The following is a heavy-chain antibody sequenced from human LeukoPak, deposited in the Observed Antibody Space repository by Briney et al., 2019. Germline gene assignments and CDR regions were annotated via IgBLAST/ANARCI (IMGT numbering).Heavy chain of an antibody. V-gene: IGHV4-4*07. J-gene: IGHJ6*03. Sequence: PSETLSLTCTVSGGSISSYYWSWIRQPAGKGLEWIGRIYTSGSTNYNPSLKSRVTMSVDTSKNQFSLKLSSVTAADTAVYYCARDNLMVYASPEYYYYYYMDVWGKGTTVTVSS. CDR3: ARDNLMVYASPEYYYYYYMDV. D-gene: IGHD2-8*01. CDR2: IYTSGST. CDR1: GGSISSYY.